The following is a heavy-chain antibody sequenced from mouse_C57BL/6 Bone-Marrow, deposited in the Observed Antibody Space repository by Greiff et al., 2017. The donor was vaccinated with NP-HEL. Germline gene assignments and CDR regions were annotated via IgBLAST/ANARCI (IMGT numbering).Heavy chain of an antibody. CDR3: TRDKANWDGFAY. CDR1: GFTFSSYA. J-gene: IGHJ3*01. CDR2: ISSGGDYI. D-gene: IGHD4-1*01. Sequence: EVKLMESGEGLVKPGGSLKLSCAASGFTFSSYAMSWVRQTPEKRLEWVAYISSGGDYIYYADTVKGRFTISRDNARNTLYLQMSSLKSEDTAMYYCTRDKANWDGFAYWGQGTLVTVSA. V-gene: IGHV5-9-1*02.